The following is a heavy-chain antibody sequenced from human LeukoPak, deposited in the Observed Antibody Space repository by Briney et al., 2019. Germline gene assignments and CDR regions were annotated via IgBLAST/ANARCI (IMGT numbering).Heavy chain of an antibody. CDR1: GGSISSYY. Sequence: SETLSLICTVSGGSISSYYWSWIRQRPGKGLERIGYSHYSGSTNYNPSLKSRVTISVDTSKNLLSQKLSSLTAADTAVYYCARAGYYDGMYYLDYWGQGTLVTVSS. CDR2: SHYSGST. D-gene: IGHD3-22*01. J-gene: IGHJ4*02. V-gene: IGHV4-59*01. CDR3: ARAGYYDGMYYLDY.